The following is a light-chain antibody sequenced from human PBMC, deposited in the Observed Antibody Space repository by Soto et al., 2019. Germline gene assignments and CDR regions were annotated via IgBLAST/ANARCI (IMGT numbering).Light chain of an antibody. CDR1: SSDVGGYNY. V-gene: IGLV2-14*01. CDR3: SSYTSSHVV. Sequence: QSVLTQPASVSGSPGQSITISCTGTSSDVGGYNYVSWYQQHPGKAPKLMIYDVSNRPSGVSNRFSGSKSGNTASLTISGLQAEDAADYYCSSYTSSHVVFGGGTKLTVL. J-gene: IGLJ2*01. CDR2: DVS.